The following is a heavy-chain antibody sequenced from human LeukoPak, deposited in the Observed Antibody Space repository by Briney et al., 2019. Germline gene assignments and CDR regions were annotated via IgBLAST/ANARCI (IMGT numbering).Heavy chain of an antibody. Sequence: PSETLSLTCTVSGGSISSSGYYWGWLRQPPGKGLEWIGNIYYSGSTYYNPSLKSRITISVDTSKNQFSRKLSSVTAADTAVYYCARRGPVLDRMLGHYYYYMDVWGKGTTVTVSS. CDR1: GGSISSSGYY. J-gene: IGHJ6*03. V-gene: IGHV4-39*01. D-gene: IGHD2-8*01. CDR2: IYYSGST. CDR3: ARRGPVLDRMLGHYYYYMDV.